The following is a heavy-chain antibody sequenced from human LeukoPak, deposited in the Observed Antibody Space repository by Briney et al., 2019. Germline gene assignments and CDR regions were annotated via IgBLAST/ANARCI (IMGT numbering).Heavy chain of an antibody. CDR1: GYTFISYD. J-gene: IGHJ4*02. Sequence: ASVKVSCKASGYTFISYDINWVRQATGQGLEWMGWMNPNSGITGYAQKFQGRVSMTRNTSIGTAYMELSSVKSEDTAVYYCARGLYYYDSNGRTPYDYWGQGTLVTVSS. D-gene: IGHD3-22*01. CDR2: MNPNSGIT. V-gene: IGHV1-8*01. CDR3: ARGLYYYDSNGRTPYDY.